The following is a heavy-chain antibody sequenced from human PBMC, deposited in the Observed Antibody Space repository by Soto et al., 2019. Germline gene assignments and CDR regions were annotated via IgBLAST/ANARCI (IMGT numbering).Heavy chain of an antibody. CDR2: RSYDGSNK. Sequence: QVQLVESGGGVVQPGRSLRLSCAASGFTFSSYAMHWVRQAPGKGLEWVAVRSYDGSNKYYADSVKGRFTISRDNSKNTLYLQMNSLRAEDTAVYYCASVLLWFGELFLIGYWGQGTLVTVSS. V-gene: IGHV3-30-3*01. D-gene: IGHD3-10*01. CDR1: GFTFSSYA. CDR3: ASVLLWFGELFLIGY. J-gene: IGHJ4*02.